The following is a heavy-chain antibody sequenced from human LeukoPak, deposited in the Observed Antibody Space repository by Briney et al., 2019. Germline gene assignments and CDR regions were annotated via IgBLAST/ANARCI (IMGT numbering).Heavy chain of an antibody. CDR1: GGSFSGYY. J-gene: IGHJ6*02. D-gene: IGHD3-22*01. V-gene: IGHV4-34*01. CDR2: INHGESP. Sequence: SETLSLTCAVSGGSFSGYYWYWIRQPPGKGLEWIGEINHGESPNYNPSLKSRATLSVDTSKNQFSLKPTSVTAADTAVYYCARGRTYYYDTSGYYPSIYYGMDVWGQGTTVIVSS. CDR3: ARGRTYYYDTSGYYPSIYYGMDV.